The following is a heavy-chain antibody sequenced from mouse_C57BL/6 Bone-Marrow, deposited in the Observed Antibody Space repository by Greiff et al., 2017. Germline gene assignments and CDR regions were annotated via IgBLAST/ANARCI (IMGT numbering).Heavy chain of an antibody. V-gene: IGHV1-42*01. J-gene: IGHJ2*01. CDR1: GYSFTGYY. CDR2: INPSTGGT. D-gene: IGHD2-4*01. Sequence: EVQVVESGPELVKPGASVKISCKASGYSFTGYYMNWVKQSPEKSLEWIGEINPSTGGTTYNQKFKAKATLTVDKSSSTAYMQLKSLTSEDSAVYYCAREGLPSFDYWGQGTTLTVSS. CDR3: AREGLPSFDY.